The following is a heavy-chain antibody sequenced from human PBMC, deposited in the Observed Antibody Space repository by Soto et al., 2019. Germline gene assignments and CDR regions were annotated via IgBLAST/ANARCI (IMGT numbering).Heavy chain of an antibody. J-gene: IGHJ3*01. V-gene: IGHV3-11*01. CDR2: ISSRSSTI. CDR3: ARRYGSAFDF. Sequence: PGGSLRLSCAASGFTFSDYYMSWIRQAPGKGLEWVSYISSRSSTIFYADSVKGRFTISRDNVKNSLYLQMNSLRAEDTAVYYCARRYGSAFDFWGQGTMVTVSS. CDR1: GFTFSDYY. D-gene: IGHD3-10*01.